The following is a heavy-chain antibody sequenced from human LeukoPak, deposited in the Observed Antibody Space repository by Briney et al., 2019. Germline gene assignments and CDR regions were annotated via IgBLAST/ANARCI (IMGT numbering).Heavy chain of an antibody. CDR1: GGSFSDYH. D-gene: IGHD6-13*01. V-gene: IGHV4-34*01. CDR2: INHSGRT. CDR3: ARGYSSSWFYYYCMDV. J-gene: IGHJ6*03. Sequence: SETLSLTCAVYGGSFSDYHWSWIRQPPGRGLEWIGEINHSGRTTYNPSLKSRVTISVDTSKNLFSLKLNSVTAADTAVYYCARGYSSSWFYYYCMDVWGKGTTVTVSS.